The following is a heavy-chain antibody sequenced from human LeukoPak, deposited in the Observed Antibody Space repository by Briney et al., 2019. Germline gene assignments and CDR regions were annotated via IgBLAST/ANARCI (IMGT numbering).Heavy chain of an antibody. J-gene: IGHJ6*02. V-gene: IGHV5-51*01. CDR3: ARRNTVSWPGMDV. CDR2: IYPGDSDT. CDR1: GYSFTSYW. Sequence: AGESLKISCKGSGYSFTSYWIGWVRQMPGKGLEWMGIIYPGDSDTRCSPSFQGQVTISADKSISTAYLQWSSLKASDTAMYYCARRNTVSWPGMDVWGQGTTVTVSS. D-gene: IGHD4-17*01.